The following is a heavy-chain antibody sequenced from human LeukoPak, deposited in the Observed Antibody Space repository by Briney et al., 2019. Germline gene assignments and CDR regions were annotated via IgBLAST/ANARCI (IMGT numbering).Heavy chain of an antibody. CDR3: ARDPDDSSGYYSYYFDY. CDR1: GGSISSYY. Sequence: SETLSLTCTVSGGSISSYYWSWIRQPPGKGLEWIGYIYYSGSTNYNPSLKSRVTISVDTSKNQFSLKLSSVTAADTAVYYCARDPDDSSGYYSYYFDYWGQGALVTVSS. V-gene: IGHV4-59*12. J-gene: IGHJ4*02. D-gene: IGHD3-22*01. CDR2: IYYSGST.